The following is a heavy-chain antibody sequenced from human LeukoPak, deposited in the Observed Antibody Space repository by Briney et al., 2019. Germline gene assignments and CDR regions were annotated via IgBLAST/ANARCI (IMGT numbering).Heavy chain of an antibody. V-gene: IGHV4-38-2*02. CDR1: GDSISSGNY. J-gene: IGHJ5*02. CDR3: ARSKAHLSTSWYGTWFDP. Sequence: SETPSLTCTVSGDSISSGNYWGWIRQPPGKGLEWIGSMYHSGDTYYNPSLKSRVTISVDTSKNQLSLKLSSVTAADTAVYYCARSKAHLSTSWYGTWFDPWGQGTLVTVSS. CDR2: MYHSGDT. D-gene: IGHD2-2*01.